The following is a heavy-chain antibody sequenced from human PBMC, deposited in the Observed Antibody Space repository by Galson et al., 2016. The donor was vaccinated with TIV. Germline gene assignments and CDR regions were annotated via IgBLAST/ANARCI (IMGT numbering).Heavy chain of an antibody. Sequence: SLRLSCAASGFTFSNYWMSWVRQAPGKGLEWVANIKQTGSEKHYVDSVKGRFTISRDNAKNSLYLQMNSLGAEDTAVYYCARQYYFYSYGMDVWGQGTAVTV. CDR1: GFTFSNYW. CDR3: ARQYYFYSYGMDV. CDR2: IKQTGSEK. V-gene: IGHV3-7*01. J-gene: IGHJ6*02.